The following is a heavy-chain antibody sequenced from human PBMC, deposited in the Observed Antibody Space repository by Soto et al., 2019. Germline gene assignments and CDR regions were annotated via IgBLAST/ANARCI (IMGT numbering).Heavy chain of an antibody. CDR3: ATDPRGPDY. Sequence: VHLLESGGGLVQPGGSLKLSCATSGVGFSNYGMSWVRQAPGKGLEWVLGISASGDSTYYADPVKGGFTISGDNSKRTLYLQMNSLRAEDTAIYYCATDPRGPDYWGQGTQVTVS. V-gene: IGHV3-23*01. J-gene: IGHJ4*02. CDR1: GVGFSNYG. CDR2: ISASGDST.